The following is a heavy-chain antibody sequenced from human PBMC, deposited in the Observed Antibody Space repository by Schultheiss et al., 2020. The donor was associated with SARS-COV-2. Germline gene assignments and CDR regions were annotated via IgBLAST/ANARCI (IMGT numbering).Heavy chain of an antibody. D-gene: IGHD3-10*01. Sequence: GGSLRLSCAASGFTFSSYGMHWVRQAPGKGLEWVANIKQDGSEKYYVDSVKGRFTISRDNAKNSLYLQMNSLRAEDTAVYYCARSPFGSGSYFDYWGQGTLVTVSS. CDR2: IKQDGSEK. J-gene: IGHJ4*02. CDR3: ARSPFGSGSYFDY. V-gene: IGHV3-7*01. CDR1: GFTFSSYG.